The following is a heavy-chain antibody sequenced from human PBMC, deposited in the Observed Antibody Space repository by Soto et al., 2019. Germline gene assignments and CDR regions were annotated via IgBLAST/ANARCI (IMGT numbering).Heavy chain of an antibody. Sequence: EVQLVESGGGLVQPGGSLRLSCAASGFTVSSNYMSWVRQAPGKGLEWVSVSYSGGSTYYADSVKGRFTISRDNSKNTLYLQMNSLRAEDTAVYYCAREKWGYCSGGSCPFDYWGQGTLVTVSS. V-gene: IGHV3-66*01. CDR1: GFTVSSNY. J-gene: IGHJ4*02. D-gene: IGHD2-15*01. CDR3: AREKWGYCSGGSCPFDY. CDR2: SYSGGST.